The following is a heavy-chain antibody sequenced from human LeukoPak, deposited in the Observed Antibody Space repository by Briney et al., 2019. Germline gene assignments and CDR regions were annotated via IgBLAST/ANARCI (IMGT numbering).Heavy chain of an antibody. Sequence: GGSLRLSCAASGFTFSSYWMSWVRQAPGKGLEWVSVIYSGGSTYYADSVKGRFTISRDNSKNTLYLQMNSLRAEDTAVYYCALINSGSYYYFDYWGQGTLVTVSS. J-gene: IGHJ4*02. CDR3: ALINSGSYYYFDY. CDR1: GFTFSSYW. D-gene: IGHD1-26*01. CDR2: IYSGGST. V-gene: IGHV3-66*01.